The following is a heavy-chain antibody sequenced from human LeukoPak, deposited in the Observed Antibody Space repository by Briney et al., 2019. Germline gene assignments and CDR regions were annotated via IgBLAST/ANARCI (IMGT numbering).Heavy chain of an antibody. V-gene: IGHV3-21*06. CDR1: GLTFFTSG. D-gene: IGHD1-14*01. Sequence: GGSLRLSCTASGLTFFTSGFNWVRQAPGKGLEWVASIGPTGSDRYHADSIKGRFTISRDNANNFLHLQMNSLRAEDTAVYYCATETNGRHYDYWGQGTLLTVSS. CDR2: IGPTGSDR. CDR3: ATETNGRHYDY. J-gene: IGHJ4*02.